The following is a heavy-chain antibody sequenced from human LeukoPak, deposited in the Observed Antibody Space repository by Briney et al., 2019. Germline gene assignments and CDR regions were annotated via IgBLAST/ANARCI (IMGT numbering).Heavy chain of an antibody. CDR1: GFTFSNYA. Sequence: GGSLRLSCSASGFTFSNYAMSWVRQAPGKGLEWVSSISSSDGSTYYADSMKGRSTVSRDNSKDTLYLPINSLRAEDTAVYYCANGEGTPNYFQSKPFDYWGQGTLVTVSS. D-gene: IGHD2/OR15-2a*01. J-gene: IGHJ4*02. CDR3: ANGEGTPNYFQSKPFDY. V-gene: IGHV3-23*01. CDR2: ISSSDGST.